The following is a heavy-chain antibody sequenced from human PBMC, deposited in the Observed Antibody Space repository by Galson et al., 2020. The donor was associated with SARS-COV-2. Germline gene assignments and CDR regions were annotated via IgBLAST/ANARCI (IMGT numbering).Heavy chain of an antibody. J-gene: IGHJ2*01. Sequence: NSGGSLRLSCAASGFTFSNSYMSWIRQAQGKGLEWVSYISRHGETIYYSNSVKGRFTISRDNTKKFLYLKMNSLRAEDAAVYSCAKALDGQNVCDLWGRGTLVTVSS. V-gene: IGHV3-11*04. CDR3: AKALDGQNVCDL. CDR2: ISRHGETI. D-gene: IGHD1-1*01. CDR1: GFTFSNSY.